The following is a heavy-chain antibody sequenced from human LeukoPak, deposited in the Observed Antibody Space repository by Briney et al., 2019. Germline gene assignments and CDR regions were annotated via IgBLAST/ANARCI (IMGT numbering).Heavy chain of an antibody. CDR1: GGSISSYY. CDR3: ARGAPIAARPGGYYFDY. J-gene: IGHJ4*02. Sequence: SETLSLTCTVSGGSISSYYWSWIRQPPGKGLEWIGYIYYSGSTNYNPSLKSRVTISVDTSKNQFSLKLSSVTAADTAVYYCARGAPIAARPGGYYFDYWGQGTLVTVSS. D-gene: IGHD6-6*01. V-gene: IGHV4-59*12. CDR2: IYYSGST.